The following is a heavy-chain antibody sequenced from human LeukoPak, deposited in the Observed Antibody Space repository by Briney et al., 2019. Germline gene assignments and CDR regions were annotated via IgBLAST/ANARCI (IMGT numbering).Heavy chain of an antibody. CDR3: ARLGYASGNLDY. D-gene: IGHD3-10*01. CDR2: IYYSGST. V-gene: IGHV4-59*01. CDR1: GDSISSYY. J-gene: IGHJ4*02. Sequence: PSETLSLTCTVSGDSISSYYSSWIRQPPGKGLEWIGYIYYSGSTNYDPSLKSRVTISVDTSKNQFSLKLSSVTAADTAVYYCARLGYASGNLDYWGQGTLVTVSS.